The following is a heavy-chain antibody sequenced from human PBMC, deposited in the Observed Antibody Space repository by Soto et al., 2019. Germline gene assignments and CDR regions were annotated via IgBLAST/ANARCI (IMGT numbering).Heavy chain of an antibody. CDR3: AKHNSGGWFDP. V-gene: IGHV4-30-2*01. J-gene: IGHJ5*02. D-gene: IGHD6-19*01. CDR1: GGSIRRGGYS. CDR2: IYHSGSI. Sequence: PSQTLSLTCAVAGGSIRRGGYSWSWIRRPPGKGLEWIGYIYHSGSIYYNPSLKSRVTISVDRSKNQFSLKLSSVTAADTAIYYCAKHNSGGWFDPWGQGTLVTVSS.